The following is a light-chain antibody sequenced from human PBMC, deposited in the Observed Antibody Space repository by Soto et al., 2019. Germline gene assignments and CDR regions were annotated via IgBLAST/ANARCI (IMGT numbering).Light chain of an antibody. J-gene: IGKJ5*01. CDR3: QQYKSYSSIT. CDR2: DAS. CDR1: QSISDW. V-gene: IGKV1-5*01. Sequence: DIQMTQSPSTLSASVGDRVTITCRASQSISDWLAWYQQKPGKAPKILIYDASSLESGVPSRFSGSGSGTDFTLTISSLQPDDFATYYCQQYKSYSSITFGQGTRLEIK.